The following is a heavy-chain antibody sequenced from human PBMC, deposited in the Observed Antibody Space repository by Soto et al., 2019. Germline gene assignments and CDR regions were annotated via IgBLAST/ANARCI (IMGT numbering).Heavy chain of an antibody. CDR2: ISAYNGNT. CDR3: ARDTELELRGYYGMDV. CDR1: GYTFTSYG. Sequence: GASVKVSCKASGYTFTSYGISWGRQAPGQGLEWMGWISAYNGNTNYAQKLQGRVTMTTDTSTSTAYMELRSLRSDDTAVYYCARDTELELRGYYGMDVWGQGTTVTVSS. J-gene: IGHJ6*02. D-gene: IGHD1-7*01. V-gene: IGHV1-18*04.